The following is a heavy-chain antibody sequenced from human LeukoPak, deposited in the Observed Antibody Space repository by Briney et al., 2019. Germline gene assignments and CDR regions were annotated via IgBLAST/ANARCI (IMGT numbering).Heavy chain of an antibody. CDR1: GFTFSSYW. D-gene: IGHD1-1*01. V-gene: IGHV3-74*03. Sequence: GGSLRLSCAASGFTFSSYWMSWVRQPPGMGLVWVSRINERGTDSMYAESVKGRFTISRDNAKNTVYLQMNSLRAEDTAVYYCVRDETLWTLDWWGQGTLVSVSS. CDR3: VRDETLWTLDW. CDR2: INERGTDS. J-gene: IGHJ4*02.